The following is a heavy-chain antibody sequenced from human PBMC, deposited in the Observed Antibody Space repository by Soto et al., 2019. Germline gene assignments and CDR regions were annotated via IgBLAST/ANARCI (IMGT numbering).Heavy chain of an antibody. J-gene: IGHJ6*02. CDR3: ARHEYSSSWYFYYGMDV. D-gene: IGHD6-13*01. CDR1: GGSISSSSYY. V-gene: IGHV4-39*01. CDR2: IYYSGRT. Sequence: SETLSLTCTVSGGSISSSSYYWGWIRQPPGKGLEWIGSIYYSGRTYYTPSLKSRVTISVDTSKNQFSLKLSSVTAADTAVYYCARHEYSSSWYFYYGMDVWGQGTTVTSP.